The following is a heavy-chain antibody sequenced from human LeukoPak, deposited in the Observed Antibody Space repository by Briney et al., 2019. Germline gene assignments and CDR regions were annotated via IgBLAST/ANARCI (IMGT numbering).Heavy chain of an antibody. CDR2: TKPDGSEK. D-gene: IGHD6-25*01. CDR1: GLSFNSYW. CDR3: ATDGYSSARDY. Sequence: GGSLRLSCAASGLSFNSYWMSWVRQAPGKGLEWVANTKPDGSEKYYVDSVRGRFTISRDNAKNLLYLQMSNLRAEDTAVYYCATDGYSSARDYWGQGTLVTVSS. V-gene: IGHV3-7*01. J-gene: IGHJ4*02.